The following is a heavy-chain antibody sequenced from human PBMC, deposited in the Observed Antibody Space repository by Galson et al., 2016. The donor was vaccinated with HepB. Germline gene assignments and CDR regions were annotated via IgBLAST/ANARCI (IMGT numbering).Heavy chain of an antibody. CDR1: GYTFTTYW. J-gene: IGHJ4*02. CDR2: IYPGDSDT. V-gene: IGHV5-51*01. Sequence: QSGAEVKKPGESLKISCKVSGYTFTTYWIAWVRQMPGKGLEWMGIIYPGDSDTKYSPSFQGQVTISVDKSINTTYLHWSSLKASDTAMDYWAKLGLKFYSGYGMLDYWGQGTLVTVSS. D-gene: IGHD5-12*01. CDR3: AKLGLKFYSGYGMLDY.